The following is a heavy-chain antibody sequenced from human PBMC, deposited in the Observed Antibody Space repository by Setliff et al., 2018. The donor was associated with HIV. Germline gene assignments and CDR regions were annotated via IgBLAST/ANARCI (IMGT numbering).Heavy chain of an antibody. CDR3: ARQPLHCSSINCYGAVYDN. Sequence: GGSLRLSCAASGFNFDDYAMHWVRQAPGQGLEWVSGISDSGGASHYADSVKGRFTISRDDSKNTLSLQMSSLRAEDTALYYCARQPLHCSSINCYGAVYDNWGQGTLVTVSS. D-gene: IGHD2-2*01. CDR2: ISDSGGAS. J-gene: IGHJ4*02. CDR1: GFNFDDYA. V-gene: IGHV3-23*01.